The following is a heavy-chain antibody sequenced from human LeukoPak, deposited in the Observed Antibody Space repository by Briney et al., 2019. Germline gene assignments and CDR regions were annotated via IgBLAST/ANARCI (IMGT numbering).Heavy chain of an antibody. Sequence: SETLSLTCTVSGGSINTYYWSWIRQSPGKGLEWIGYIYYSGSTNYNPSLKSRVTMSVDTSKNQFSLKLSSVTAADTAVYYCTRHWSTGNSFYRFDFWGQGTLVTVSS. CDR2: IYYSGST. D-gene: IGHD4-23*01. V-gene: IGHV4-59*08. CDR1: GGSINTYY. CDR3: TRHWSTGNSFYRFDF. J-gene: IGHJ4*02.